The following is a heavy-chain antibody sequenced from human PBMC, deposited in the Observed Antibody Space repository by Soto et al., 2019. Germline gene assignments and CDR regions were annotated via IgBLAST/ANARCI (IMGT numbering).Heavy chain of an antibody. Sequence: QVQLVQSGAEVKKPGASVKVSCKASGYTFTSYAMHWVRQAPGQRLEWMGWINAGNGNTKYSQKLQGRVTITKNTSAITAYMELSSLRSEDTAVYYCARAPLRNCFDPWGQGTLVTVSS. V-gene: IGHV1-3*01. CDR1: GYTFTSYA. J-gene: IGHJ5*02. CDR3: ARAPLRNCFDP. CDR2: INAGNGNT. D-gene: IGHD5-12*01.